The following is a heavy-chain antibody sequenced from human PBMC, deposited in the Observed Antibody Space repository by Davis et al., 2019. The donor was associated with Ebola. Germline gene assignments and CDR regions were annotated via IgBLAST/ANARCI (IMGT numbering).Heavy chain of an antibody. Sequence: GESLKISCAASGFTVSSNYMSWVRQAPGKGLEWVSVIYSGGSTYYADSVKGRFTISRDNSKNTLYLQMNSLRAEDTAVYYCARDESTVTTYWFDPWGQGTLVTVSS. J-gene: IGHJ5*02. CDR1: GFTVSSNY. CDR3: ARDESTVTTYWFDP. V-gene: IGHV3-66*01. CDR2: IYSGGST. D-gene: IGHD4-17*01.